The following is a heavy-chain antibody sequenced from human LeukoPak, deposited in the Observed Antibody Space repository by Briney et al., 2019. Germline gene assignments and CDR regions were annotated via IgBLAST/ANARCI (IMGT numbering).Heavy chain of an antibody. CDR2: IYTSGST. V-gene: IGHV4-4*07. Sequence: SETLSLTCTVSGGSVSSYYWSLIRQPAGKGLEWIGRIYTSGSTNYNPSLKSRVTMSVDTSKNQFSLKLSSVTAADTAVYYCARDGPPGSGWYWFDPWGQGTLVTVSS. J-gene: IGHJ5*02. CDR3: ARDGPPGSGWYWFDP. CDR1: GGSVSSYY. D-gene: IGHD6-19*01.